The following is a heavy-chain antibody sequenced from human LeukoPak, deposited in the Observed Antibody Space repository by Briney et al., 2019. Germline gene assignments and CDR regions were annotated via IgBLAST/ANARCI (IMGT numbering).Heavy chain of an antibody. CDR1: GGSISSYY. CDR3: ARGLAAAGPYYMDV. Sequence: SETLSLTCTVSGGSISSYYWSWIRQPPGKGLEWIGYIYYSGSTNYNPSLKSRVTISVDTSKNQFSLKLSSVTAADTAVYYCARGLAAAGPYYMDVWGKGTTVIVSS. D-gene: IGHD6-13*01. V-gene: IGHV4-59*01. CDR2: IYYSGST. J-gene: IGHJ6*03.